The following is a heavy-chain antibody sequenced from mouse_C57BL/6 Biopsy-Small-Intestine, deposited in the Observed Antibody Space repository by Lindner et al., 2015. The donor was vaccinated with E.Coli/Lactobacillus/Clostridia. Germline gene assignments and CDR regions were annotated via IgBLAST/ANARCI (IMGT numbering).Heavy chain of an antibody. CDR3: ATDSNYSWFAY. CDR1: GFNIKDYY. J-gene: IGHJ3*01. CDR2: IDPEDGDT. Sequence: VQLQESGAELVRPGASVKLSCIVSGFNIKDYYMHWVKQRPEQGLEWIGRIDPEDGDTDYAPKFQGKATLTADTSSNTAYLHLSSLTSEDTAVYYCATDSNYSWFAYWGQGTLVTVSA. V-gene: IGHV14-1*01. D-gene: IGHD2-5*01.